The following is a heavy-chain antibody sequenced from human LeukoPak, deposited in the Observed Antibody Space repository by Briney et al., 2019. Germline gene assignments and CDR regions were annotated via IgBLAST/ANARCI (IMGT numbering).Heavy chain of an antibody. V-gene: IGHV1-8*01. CDR1: GYTFTSYD. CDR3: ARGRSGYDSYYYYGMDV. J-gene: IGHJ6*02. CDR2: MNPNSGNT. Sequence: GASVKVSCKASGYTFTSYDINWVRQATGQGLEWMGWMNPNSGNTGYAQKFQGRVTMTRNTSISTAYMELSSLRSEDTAVYYCARGRSGYDSYYYYGMDVSGQGTTVTVSS. D-gene: IGHD5-12*01.